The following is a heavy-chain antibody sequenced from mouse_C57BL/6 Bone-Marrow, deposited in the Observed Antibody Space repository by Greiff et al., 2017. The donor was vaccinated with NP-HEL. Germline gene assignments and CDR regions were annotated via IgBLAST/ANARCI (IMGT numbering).Heavy chain of an antibody. CDR1: GYTFTSYW. CDR3: AREDGSSPPWFAY. Sequence: QVQLQQPGAELVRPGSSVKLSCKASGYTFTSYWMHWVKQRPIQGLEWIGNIDPSDSETHYNQKFKDKATLTVDKSSSTAYMQLSSLTSEVSAVYYCAREDGSSPPWFAYWGQGTLVTVSA. CDR2: IDPSDSET. D-gene: IGHD1-1*01. V-gene: IGHV1-52*01. J-gene: IGHJ3*01.